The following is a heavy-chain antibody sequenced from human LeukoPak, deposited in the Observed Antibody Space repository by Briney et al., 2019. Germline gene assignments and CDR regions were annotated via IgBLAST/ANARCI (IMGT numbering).Heavy chain of an antibody. Sequence: GGSLRLSCAASGFTFSSYAMSWVRQAPGKGLEWVSAISGSGGSTYYADSVKGRFTISRDNSKNTLYLQMNSLRTEDTAVYYCAKETLAHYYGSGSYSDYWGQGTLVTVSS. J-gene: IGHJ4*02. CDR3: AKETLAHYYGSGSYSDY. CDR2: ISGSGGST. CDR1: GFTFSSYA. D-gene: IGHD3-10*01. V-gene: IGHV3-23*01.